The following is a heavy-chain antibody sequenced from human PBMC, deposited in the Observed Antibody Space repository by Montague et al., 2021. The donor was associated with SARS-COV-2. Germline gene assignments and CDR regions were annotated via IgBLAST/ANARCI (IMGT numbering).Heavy chain of an antibody. V-gene: IGHV4-59*01. D-gene: IGHD3-9*01. CDR3: ATGDETGRRSDFDY. Sequence: SETLSLTCTVSNVSINNYYCGWIRQPPGKGLEWIGDVYNRGTTDYNPSLRSRVTISMDTYRKQFSLKLKSVTTADTATYYCATGDETGRRSDFDYWGRGILVTVSS. CDR1: NVSINNYY. J-gene: IGHJ4*02. CDR2: VYNRGTT.